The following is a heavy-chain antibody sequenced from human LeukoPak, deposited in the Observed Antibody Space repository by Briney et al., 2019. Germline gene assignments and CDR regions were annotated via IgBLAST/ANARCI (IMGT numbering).Heavy chain of an antibody. CDR2: IYPGDSDT. CDR1: GYSFTSYW. CDR3: ARLPVITFGGVIVNQYYFDY. D-gene: IGHD3-16*02. Sequence: GESLKISCKGSGYSFTSYWTGWVRQMPGKGLEWMGIIYPGDSDTRYSPSFQGQVTISADKSISTAYLQWSSLKASDTAMYYCARLPVITFGGVIVNQYYFDYWGQGTLVTVSS. J-gene: IGHJ4*02. V-gene: IGHV5-51*01.